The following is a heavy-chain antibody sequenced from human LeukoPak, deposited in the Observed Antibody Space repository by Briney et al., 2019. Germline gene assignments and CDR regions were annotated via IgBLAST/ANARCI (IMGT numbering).Heavy chain of an antibody. J-gene: IGHJ6*02. D-gene: IGHD3-9*01. CDR2: IYSGGST. V-gene: IGHV3-66*01. Sequence: GGSLRLSCAASGFTVSSNYMSWVRQAPGKGLEWVSVIYSGGSTYYADSVKGRFTNSRDNSKNTLYLQMNSLRAEDTAVYYCARGNYDILTGYYYGMDVWGQGTTVTVSS. CDR1: GFTVSSNY. CDR3: ARGNYDILTGYYYGMDV.